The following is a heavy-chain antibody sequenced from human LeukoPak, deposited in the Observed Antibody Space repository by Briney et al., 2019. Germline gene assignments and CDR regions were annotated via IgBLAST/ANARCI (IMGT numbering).Heavy chain of an antibody. Sequence: SQTLSLTCAVSGGSISSGGYSWSWIRQPPGKGLEWIGYIYHSGSTYYNPSLKSRVTISVDRSKNQFSLKLSSVTAADTAVYYCAREVVITMIFDYWGQGTLVTVSS. CDR2: IYHSGST. J-gene: IGHJ4*02. CDR1: GGSISSGGYS. CDR3: AREVVITMIFDY. V-gene: IGHV4-30-2*01. D-gene: IGHD3-22*01.